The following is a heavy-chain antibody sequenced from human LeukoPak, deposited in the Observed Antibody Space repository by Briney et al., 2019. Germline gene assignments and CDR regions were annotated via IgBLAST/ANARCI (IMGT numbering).Heavy chain of an antibody. V-gene: IGHV1-46*01. CDR2: INPSGGST. CDR1: GYTFTSYY. J-gene: IGHJ4*02. Sequence: ASVKVSCKASGYTFTSYYMHWVRQAPGQGLEWMGIINPSGGSTSYAQKFQGRVTMTRDTSTSTVYMELSSLRAEDTAVFYCASEIAVAGQGDYWGQGTLVTVSS. D-gene: IGHD6-19*01. CDR3: ASEIAVAGQGDY.